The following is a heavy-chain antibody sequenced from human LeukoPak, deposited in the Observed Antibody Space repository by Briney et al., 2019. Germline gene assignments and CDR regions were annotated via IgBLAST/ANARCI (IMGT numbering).Heavy chain of an antibody. Sequence: PGESLKISCKGSGYSFTNYWIGWVRQLPGKGLEWMGIIYPGDSDTRYSPSFQGQVTISADKSINTAYLQWSSLKASDTAMYYCARRRADENKYTGGRGLWFDPWGQGTLVTVSS. CDR1: GYSFTNYW. V-gene: IGHV5-51*01. CDR2: IYPGDSDT. CDR3: ARRRADENKYTGGRGLWFDP. J-gene: IGHJ5*02. D-gene: IGHD3-16*01.